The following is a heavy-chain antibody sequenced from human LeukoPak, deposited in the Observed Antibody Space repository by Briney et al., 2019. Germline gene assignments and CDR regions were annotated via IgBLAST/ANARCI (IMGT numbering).Heavy chain of an antibody. CDR2: LDGEGSTS. J-gene: IGHJ4*02. CDR3: TRGTGTTFDY. D-gene: IGHD1-1*01. Sequence: GGSLRLSCAASGFTFSSSWMHWVRQAPGKGLVWVSRLDGEGSTSSYADSVKGRFTISRDNARNTLYLQMSSLRAEDTAVYYCTRGTGTTFDYWGQGTLVTVCS. CDR1: GFTFSSSW. V-gene: IGHV3-74*01.